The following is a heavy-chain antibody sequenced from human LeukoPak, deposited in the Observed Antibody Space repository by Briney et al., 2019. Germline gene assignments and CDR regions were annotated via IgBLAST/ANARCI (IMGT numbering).Heavy chain of an antibody. V-gene: IGHV3-7*01. CDR2: IKQDGSET. J-gene: IGHJ4*02. CDR1: GFTFSNYW. CDR3: ARETPRRGETRDGYR. D-gene: IGHD5-24*01. Sequence: PGRSLRLSCAASGFTFSNYWMNWVRQAPGKGLECLANIKQDGSETYYADSVKGRFTISRDNAKNSLYLQMNSLRAEDTAVYYCARETPRRGETRDGYRWGQGTLVTVSS.